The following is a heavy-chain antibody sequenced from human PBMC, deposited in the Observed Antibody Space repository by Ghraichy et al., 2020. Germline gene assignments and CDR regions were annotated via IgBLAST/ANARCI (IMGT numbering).Heavy chain of an antibody. CDR2: ISWSSGNI. CDR3: TKRDSSRTFDI. V-gene: IGHV3-9*01. Sequence: GGSLRLSCAASGFTFDESAMHWVRQAPGKGLEWVSGISWSSGNIGYADSVKGRFTISRDNAKNSLYLQMNSLRAEDTALYYCTKRDSSRTFDIWGQGTRVTVSS. J-gene: IGHJ3*02. D-gene: IGHD6-19*01. CDR1: GFTFDESA.